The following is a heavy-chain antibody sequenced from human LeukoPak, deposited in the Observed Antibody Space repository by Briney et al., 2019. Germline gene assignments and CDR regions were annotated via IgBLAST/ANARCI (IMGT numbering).Heavy chain of an antibody. D-gene: IGHD1-1*01. J-gene: IGHJ4*02. CDR3: ARDPFVEASKPYYFDY. V-gene: IGHV1-18*01. CDR2: ISAYNGNT. Sequence: ASVKVSCKASGYTFTSYGISWVRQAPGQGLEWMGWISAYNGNTNYAQKLQGRVTMTTDTSTSAAYMELRSLRSDDTAVYYCARDPFVEASKPYYFDYWGQGTLVTVSS. CDR1: GYTFTSYG.